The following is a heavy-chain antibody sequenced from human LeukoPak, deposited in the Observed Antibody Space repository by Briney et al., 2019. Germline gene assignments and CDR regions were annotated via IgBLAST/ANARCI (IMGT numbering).Heavy chain of an antibody. Sequence: SETLSLTCTVSGGSISGYYWSWIRQPPGKGLEFIGYIYSSGSTNYTPSLKSRVTISVDTSRNQFSLKLTSVTASDTAVYYCAKVSDRDSSGYYWGFEYWGQGTLVTVSS. J-gene: IGHJ4*02. CDR1: GGSISGYY. CDR2: IYSSGST. CDR3: AKVSDRDSSGYYWGFEY. V-gene: IGHV4-4*08. D-gene: IGHD3-22*01.